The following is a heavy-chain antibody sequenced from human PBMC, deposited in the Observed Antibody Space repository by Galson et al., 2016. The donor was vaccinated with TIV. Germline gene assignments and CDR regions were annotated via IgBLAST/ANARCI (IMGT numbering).Heavy chain of an antibody. D-gene: IGHD3-3*01. Sequence: ETLSLTCTVSRGSISSHYWTWIRQPPGKGLEWIGSISHSGSTNYNPSLKSRVTISGDTSKNHLSLRLTSVTAADTAVYYCARGMTLFGVIRPDYIGMDVWGQGTTVTVSS. CDR1: RGSISSHY. V-gene: IGHV4-59*11. CDR3: ARGMTLFGVIRPDYIGMDV. CDR2: ISHSGST. J-gene: IGHJ6*02.